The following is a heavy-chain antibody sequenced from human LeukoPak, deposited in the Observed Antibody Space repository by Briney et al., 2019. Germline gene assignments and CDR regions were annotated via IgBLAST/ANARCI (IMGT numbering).Heavy chain of an antibody. V-gene: IGHV1-69*13. Sequence: GASVKVSCKASGGTFSSYAISWVRQAPGQGLEWMGGIIPIFGTANYAQKFQGRVTITADESTSTAYMELSSLRSEDAAVYYCARPRYSGSYQGYYYYGMDVWGQGTTVTVSS. CDR1: GGTFSSYA. CDR3: ARPRYSGSYQGYYYYGMDV. J-gene: IGHJ6*02. D-gene: IGHD1-26*01. CDR2: IIPIFGTA.